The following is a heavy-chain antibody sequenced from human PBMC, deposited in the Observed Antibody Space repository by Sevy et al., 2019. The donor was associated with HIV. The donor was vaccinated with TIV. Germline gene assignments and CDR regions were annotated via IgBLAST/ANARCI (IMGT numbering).Heavy chain of an antibody. D-gene: IGHD6-6*01. CDR1: GFAFSSYA. CDR2: ISYDGSNK. CDR3: AAAYSSSSLNDYYYGMDV. J-gene: IGHJ6*02. V-gene: IGHV3-30*04. Sequence: GGSLRLSCAASGFAFSSYAMHWVRQAPGKGLERVAVISYDGSNKYYADSVKGRFTISRDNSKNTLYLQMNSLRAEDTAVYYCAAAYSSSSLNDYYYGMDVWGQGTTVTVSS.